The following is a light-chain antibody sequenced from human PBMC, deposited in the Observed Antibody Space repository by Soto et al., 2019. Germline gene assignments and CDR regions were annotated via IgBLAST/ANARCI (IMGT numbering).Light chain of an antibody. CDR1: QNIRSR. J-gene: IGKJ1*01. CDR2: DAS. Sequence: DIQMTQSPSSLSASVGDMVTSACRASQNIRSRLAWFQQKPGKAPKLLIYDASSLESGVPQRFSGSGSGTEFTLTISSLQTDDFSTYYCQQYHSYWTFGQGTKVDIK. V-gene: IGKV1-5*01. CDR3: QQYHSYWT.